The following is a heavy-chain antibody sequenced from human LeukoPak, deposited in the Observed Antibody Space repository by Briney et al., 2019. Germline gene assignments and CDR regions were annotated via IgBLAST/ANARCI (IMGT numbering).Heavy chain of an antibody. D-gene: IGHD7-27*01. CDR1: GYTLTDYF. J-gene: IGHJ4*02. Sequence: ASVKVSCKTSGYTLTDYFIHWVRQAPGQGPEWMGRINSNSGGTEYEQNFQGRVTMTRDTSINTAYMALSGLTFDDTAVYYCARDLSSTSNWEFDYWGQGTVVTVSS. CDR2: INSNSGGT. V-gene: IGHV1-2*06. CDR3: ARDLSSTSNWEFDY.